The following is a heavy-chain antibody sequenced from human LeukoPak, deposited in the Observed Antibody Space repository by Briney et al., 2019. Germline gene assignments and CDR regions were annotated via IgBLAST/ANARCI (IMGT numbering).Heavy chain of an antibody. J-gene: IGHJ6*03. CDR1: GGSISSYY. CDR3: ARTADYDFWSGLNYYYYMDV. D-gene: IGHD3-3*01. V-gene: IGHV4-59*01. Sequence: NPSETLSLTCTVSGGSISSYYWSWIRQPPEKGLEWIGYIYYSGSTNYNPSLKSRVTISVDTSKNQFSLKLSSVTAADTAVYYCARTADYDFWSGLNYYYYMDVWGKGTTVTVSS. CDR2: IYYSGST.